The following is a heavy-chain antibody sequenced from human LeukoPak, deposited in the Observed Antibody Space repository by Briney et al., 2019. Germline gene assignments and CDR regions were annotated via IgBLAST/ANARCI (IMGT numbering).Heavy chain of an antibody. CDR2: INPKNGDT. D-gene: IGHD3-16*01. Sequence: WASVKVSCKTSGYTFNAYYMHWVRQAPGQGLEWMGWINPKNGDTYFAQEFLGRVTMTRDTSISTAYMELSRLRSDDTAEYYCARQNMGEPHFDYWGQGTLVTVSS. J-gene: IGHJ4*02. CDR3: ARQNMGEPHFDY. V-gene: IGHV1-2*02. CDR1: GYTFNAYY.